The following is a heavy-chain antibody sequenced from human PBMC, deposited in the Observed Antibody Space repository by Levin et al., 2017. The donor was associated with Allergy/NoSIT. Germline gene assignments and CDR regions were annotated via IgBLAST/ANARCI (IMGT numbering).Heavy chain of an antibody. CDR2: ISYDGSNK. CDR3: ARDIRYYDFWSGYYPFGMDV. V-gene: IGHV3-30*04. CDR1: GFTFSSYA. D-gene: IGHD3-3*01. Sequence: GGSLRLSCAASGFTFSSYAMHWVRQAPGKGLEWVAVISYDGSNKYYADSVKGRFTISRDNSKNTLYLQMNSLRAEDTAVYYCARDIRYYDFWSGYYPFGMDVWGQGTTVTVSS. J-gene: IGHJ6*02.